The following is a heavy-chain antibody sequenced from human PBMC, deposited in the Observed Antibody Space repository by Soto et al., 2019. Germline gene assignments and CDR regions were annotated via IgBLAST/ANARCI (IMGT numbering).Heavy chain of an antibody. Sequence: PSETLSLTCAVSGGSISSYYWSWIRQPPGKGLEWIGEINYSGSTNYNPSLKSRVTISVDTSKNQFSLKLSSVTAADTAVYYCARRRYSGYEKIPYYYYYMDVWGKGTTVTVSS. CDR1: GGSISSYY. D-gene: IGHD5-12*01. J-gene: IGHJ6*03. CDR2: INYSGST. CDR3: ARRRYSGYEKIPYYYYYMDV. V-gene: IGHV4-59*08.